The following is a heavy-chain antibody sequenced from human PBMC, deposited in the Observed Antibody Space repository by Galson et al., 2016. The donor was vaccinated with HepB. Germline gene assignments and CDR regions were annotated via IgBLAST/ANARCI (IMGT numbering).Heavy chain of an antibody. CDR1: GASITTGRYF. CDR2: IHYSAGT. Sequence: TLSLTCTVSGASITTGRYFWSWIRQFPGKGLEWIGYIHYSAGTYYNPSLRSRVTISVDTSKNQFSLKVTSVTAADTAVYFCARRFGIADVFDIWGQGTIVTVSS. J-gene: IGHJ3*02. CDR3: ARRFGIADVFDI. D-gene: IGHD3-10*01. V-gene: IGHV4-31*03.